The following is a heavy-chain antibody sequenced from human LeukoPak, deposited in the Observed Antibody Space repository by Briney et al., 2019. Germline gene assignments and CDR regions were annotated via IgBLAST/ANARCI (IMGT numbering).Heavy chain of an antibody. J-gene: IGHJ3*02. CDR2: IYHSGST. V-gene: IGHV4-38-2*01. Sequence: SETLSLTCAVSGYSISSGYYWGWIRQPPGKGLEWIGSIYHSGSTYYNPSLKSRVTISVDTSKNQFSLKLSSVTAADTAVYYCARGLRFLEWLWYAFDIWGQGTMVTASS. CDR1: GYSISSGYY. D-gene: IGHD3-3*01. CDR3: ARGLRFLEWLWYAFDI.